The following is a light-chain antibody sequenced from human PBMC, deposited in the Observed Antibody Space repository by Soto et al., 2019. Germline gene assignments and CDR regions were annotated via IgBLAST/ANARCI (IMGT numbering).Light chain of an antibody. CDR3: SSYTSSSTL. CDR2: AVT. Sequence: QSVLTQPASVSGSPEQSITLSCTGTSSDVGGYNYVSWYQQHPGKAPILMIYAVTDRPSGGSSRFSGSKSGNTASLTISGLQAEDEADYYCSSYTSSSTLFGTGTKLTVL. J-gene: IGLJ1*01. CDR1: SSDVGGYNY. V-gene: IGLV2-14*01.